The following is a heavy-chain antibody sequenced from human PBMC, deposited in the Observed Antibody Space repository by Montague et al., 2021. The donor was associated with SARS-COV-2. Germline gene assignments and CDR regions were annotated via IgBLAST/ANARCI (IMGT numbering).Heavy chain of an antibody. D-gene: IGHD4-23*01. V-gene: IGHV3-13*01. J-gene: IGHJ6*02. CDR3: ARGDQLRGYHYGMDV. CDR2: IGTSGDT. CDR1: GFTFSSYD. Sequence: SLRLSCAASGFTFSSYDMHWVRQATGKGLEWVSAIGTSGDTYYVGSVKGRFTISRENAKNSLYLQMNSLRVGDTAVYYCARGDQLRGYHYGMDVWGQGTTVTVSS.